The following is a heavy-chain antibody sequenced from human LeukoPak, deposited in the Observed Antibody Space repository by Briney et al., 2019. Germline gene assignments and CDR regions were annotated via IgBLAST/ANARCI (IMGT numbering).Heavy chain of an antibody. D-gene: IGHD6-25*01. Sequence: TGESLKISCKGSGYSFTSYWIGWVRQMPGKGLEWMGIIYPGDSDTRYSPSFQGQVTISADKSISTAYLQWSSLKASDTAMYYCARLVFREQRNWALDYWGQGTLVTVSS. CDR1: GYSFTSYW. V-gene: IGHV5-51*01. CDR2: IYPGDSDT. J-gene: IGHJ4*02. CDR3: ARLVFREQRNWALDY.